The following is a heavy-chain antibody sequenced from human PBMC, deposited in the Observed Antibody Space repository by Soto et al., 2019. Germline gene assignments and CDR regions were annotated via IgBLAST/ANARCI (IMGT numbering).Heavy chain of an antibody. J-gene: IGHJ4*02. CDR3: ARGGILTGGNFDF. CDR2: LYSGGSK. D-gene: IGHD3-9*01. V-gene: IGHV3-66*01. CDR1: GITVSRVY. Sequence: QTGGSLRLSCAASGITVSRVYLSWVRQAPGKGLERVALLYSGGSKFYHRSVKDRFTISKDNSRNTLYLQMNSLRAEDTAVYYCARGGILTGGNFDFRGPGTLVTVSS.